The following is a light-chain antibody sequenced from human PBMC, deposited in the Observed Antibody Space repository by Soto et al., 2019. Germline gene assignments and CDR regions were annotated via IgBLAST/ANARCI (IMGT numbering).Light chain of an antibody. CDR1: QSISTY. Sequence: DIQMTQSPSSLSASVGDRVTITCRASQSISTYLNWYQHKPGKAPTLLIYAASTLQSGVPSRFSGSGSGTEFTLTISSLQPEDFATYYCLQHNSYPITFGQGTRLEIK. CDR2: AAS. J-gene: IGKJ5*01. CDR3: LQHNSYPIT. V-gene: IGKV1-17*01.